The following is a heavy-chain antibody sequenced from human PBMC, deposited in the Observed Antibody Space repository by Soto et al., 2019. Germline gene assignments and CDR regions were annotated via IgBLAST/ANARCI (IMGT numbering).Heavy chain of an antibody. Sequence: PGGSLRLSCAASGFTFSYYGIDWIRQAPGKGLEWVAVISHEGGTQYYADSVRGRFTVSRDNSKNILYLQMDSLRPEDTAVYFCAKEGSPKVSRWDDYWGQGTLVTVSS. CDR2: ISHEGGTQ. V-gene: IGHV3-30*18. CDR3: AKEGSPKVSRWDDY. J-gene: IGHJ4*02. D-gene: IGHD1-26*01. CDR1: GFTFSYYG.